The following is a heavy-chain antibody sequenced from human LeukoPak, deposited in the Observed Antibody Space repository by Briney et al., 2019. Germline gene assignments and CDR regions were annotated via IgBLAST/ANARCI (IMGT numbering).Heavy chain of an antibody. CDR3: ARDPRYAAGIFFDY. CDR1: GDSVSSKTVA. CDR2: TAYRPRWFT. Sequence: SQTLSLTCAISGDSVSSKTVAWNWIRQSPSRGLEWLGETAYRPRWFTDYAVPVKGRITINPDTSKNQFSLELNSVTPEDTAVYYCARDPRYAAGIFFDYWGQGILVTVSS. V-gene: IGHV6-1*01. D-gene: IGHD2-2*01. J-gene: IGHJ4*02.